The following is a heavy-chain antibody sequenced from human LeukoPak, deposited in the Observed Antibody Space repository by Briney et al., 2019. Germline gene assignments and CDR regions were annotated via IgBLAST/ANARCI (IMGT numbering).Heavy chain of an antibody. J-gene: IGHJ4*02. D-gene: IGHD5-24*01. CDR2: INPNSGGT. CDR3: ARALFGWLQFSVGY. V-gene: IGHV1-2*02. Sequence: ASVKVSCKASGYTFTGYYMHWVRQAPGQGLEWMGWINPNSGGTNYAQKFQGRVTMTRDTSSSTAYMELSRLRSDDTAVYYCARALFGWLQFSVGYWGQGTLVTVSS. CDR1: GYTFTGYY.